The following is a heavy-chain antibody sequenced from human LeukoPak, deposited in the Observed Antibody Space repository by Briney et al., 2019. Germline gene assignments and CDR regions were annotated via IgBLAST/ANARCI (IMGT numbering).Heavy chain of an antibody. J-gene: IGHJ6*03. CDR2: IKQDGSEK. V-gene: IGHV3-7*01. CDR1: GFSFSSYS. D-gene: IGHD2-2*01. Sequence: GGSLRLSCAASGFSFSSYSMNWVRQAPGKGLEWVANIKQDGSEKYYVDSVKGRFTISRDNAKNSLYLQMNSLRAEDTAVYYCARVHVDIVVVPAARFTYYYMDVWGKGTTVTISS. CDR3: ARVHVDIVVVPAARFTYYYMDV.